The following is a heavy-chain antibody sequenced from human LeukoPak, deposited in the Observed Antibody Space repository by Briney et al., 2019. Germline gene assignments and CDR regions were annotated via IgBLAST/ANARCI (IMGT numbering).Heavy chain of an antibody. V-gene: IGHV1-69-2*01. Sequence: ASVKVSCKASGYTFTSYYMHWVQQAPGKGLEWMGLVDPEDGETIYAEKFQGRVTITADTSTDTAYMELSSLRSEDTAVYYCATDWLNDDGYYMDVWGKGTTVTVSS. CDR3: ATDWLNDDGYYMDV. J-gene: IGHJ6*03. D-gene: IGHD1-1*01. CDR1: GYTFTSYY. CDR2: VDPEDGET.